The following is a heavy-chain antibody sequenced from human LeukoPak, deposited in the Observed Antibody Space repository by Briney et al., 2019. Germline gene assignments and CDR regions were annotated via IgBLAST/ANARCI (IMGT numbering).Heavy chain of an antibody. CDR2: ISSSSSYI. J-gene: IGHJ5*02. Sequence: GGSLRLSCAASGFTFSSYSMNWVRQAPGKGLEWVSSISSSSSYIYYADSVKGRFTISRDNAKNSLYLQMNSLRGEDTAVYYCARDRDHLGIFNCFDPWGQGTLVT. CDR3: ARDRDHLGIFNCFDP. D-gene: IGHD3-3*01. CDR1: GFTFSSYS. V-gene: IGHV3-21*01.